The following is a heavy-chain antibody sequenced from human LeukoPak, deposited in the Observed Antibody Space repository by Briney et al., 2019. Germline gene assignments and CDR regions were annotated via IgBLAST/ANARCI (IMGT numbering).Heavy chain of an antibody. CDR1: GFTFSSYS. CDR3: AKVRRGIAVAGTGDY. CDR2: ISSSSSYI. Sequence: GGSLRLSCAASGFTFSSYSMNWVRQAPGKGLEWVSSISSSSSYIYYADSVKGRFTISRDNAKNSLYLQMNSLRAEDTAVYYCAKVRRGIAVAGTGDYWGQGTLVTVSS. J-gene: IGHJ4*02. D-gene: IGHD6-19*01. V-gene: IGHV3-21*01.